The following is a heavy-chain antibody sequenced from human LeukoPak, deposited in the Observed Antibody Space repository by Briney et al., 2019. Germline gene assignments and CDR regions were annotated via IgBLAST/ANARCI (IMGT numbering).Heavy chain of an antibody. J-gene: IGHJ4*02. V-gene: IGHV3-30*02. Sequence: PGGSLRLSCAASGFTLSSNGIHWVRQAPGKGLEWVAFIRFDRGTQSYADAVTGRFIISSDNSKNTLYLHLNSLRAEDTALCFCARDWAWASDYWGQGSLVTVSS. CDR3: ARDWAWASDY. D-gene: IGHD3-16*01. CDR1: GFTLSSNG. CDR2: IRFDRGTQ.